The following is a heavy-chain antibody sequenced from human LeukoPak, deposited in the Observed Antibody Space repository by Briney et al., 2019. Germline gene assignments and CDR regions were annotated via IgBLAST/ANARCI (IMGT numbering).Heavy chain of an antibody. V-gene: IGHV3-66*01. Sequence: GGSLRLSCAASGFTVSSNYMSWVRQAPGKGLEWVSVIYSGGSTYYADSVKGRFTISRDNSKNTLYLQMNSLRAEDTAVYYCAREGKKSWYGNWFDPWGQGTLVTVSS. D-gene: IGHD6-13*01. J-gene: IGHJ5*02. CDR1: GFTVSSNY. CDR3: AREGKKSWYGNWFDP. CDR2: IYSGGST.